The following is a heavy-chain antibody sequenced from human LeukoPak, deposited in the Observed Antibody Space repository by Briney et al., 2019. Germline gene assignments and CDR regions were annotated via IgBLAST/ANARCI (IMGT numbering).Heavy chain of an antibody. CDR2: IGGSGGST. CDR1: GFTFSSYA. Sequence: GGSLRLSCAASGFTFSSYAMSWVRQAPGKGLEWVSLIGGSGGSTYYADSVKGRFTISRDNSKNTLYLQMNSLRVEDTAVYYCAKGNIAARQDIMDVWGQGTTVTVSS. V-gene: IGHV3-23*01. D-gene: IGHD6-6*01. J-gene: IGHJ6*02. CDR3: AKGNIAARQDIMDV.